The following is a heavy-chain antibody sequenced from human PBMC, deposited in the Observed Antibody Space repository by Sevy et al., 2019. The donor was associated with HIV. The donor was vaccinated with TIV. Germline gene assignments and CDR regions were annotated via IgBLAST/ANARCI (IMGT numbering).Heavy chain of an antibody. Sequence: GGSLRLSCAASGFIFSSYAMSWVRQAPGKGLEWVSGISGSGGSTYYAEYVKGRFTVSRDNSKNTLYLQMNNLRAEDTAVYYCAKEEGYSSGWYRNYYYYYYGMDVWGQGTTVTVSS. V-gene: IGHV3-23*01. D-gene: IGHD6-19*01. CDR3: AKEEGYSSGWYRNYYYYYYGMDV. J-gene: IGHJ6*02. CDR1: GFIFSSYA. CDR2: ISGSGGST.